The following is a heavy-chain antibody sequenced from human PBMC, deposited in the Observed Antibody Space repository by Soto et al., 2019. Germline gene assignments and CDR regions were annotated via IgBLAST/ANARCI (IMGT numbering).Heavy chain of an antibody. CDR3: AKDGLFGANFGH. J-gene: IGHJ4*02. D-gene: IGHD3-16*01. Sequence: EMHLLASGGGLSQPGGTLRLSCEGSGFTFSYYGMSWVRQAPGKGLDWVPVIGGGGGNIAYADSVKGRFTISRDNSKSTGFLQMTSLTAEEMAAYYCAKDGLFGANFGHWGQGTLVRVSS. CDR2: IGGGGGNI. V-gene: IGHV3-23*01. CDR1: GFTFSYYG.